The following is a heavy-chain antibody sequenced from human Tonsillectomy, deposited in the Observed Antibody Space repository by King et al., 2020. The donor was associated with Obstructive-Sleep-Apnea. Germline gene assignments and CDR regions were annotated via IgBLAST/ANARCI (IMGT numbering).Heavy chain of an antibody. CDR1: GDSISSSSYY. Sequence: LQLQESGPGLVKPSETLSLTCTVSGDSISSSSYYWGWIRQPPGMGLEWIGGISYSGSTYYNPSRKSRVTISVETSKNQFSLKLSSVTAADTAVYYCARAPFVSPVVAAPFDYWGQGTLVTVSS. CDR2: ISYSGST. D-gene: IGHD2-15*01. CDR3: ARAPFVSPVVAAPFDY. V-gene: IGHV4-39*07. J-gene: IGHJ4*02.